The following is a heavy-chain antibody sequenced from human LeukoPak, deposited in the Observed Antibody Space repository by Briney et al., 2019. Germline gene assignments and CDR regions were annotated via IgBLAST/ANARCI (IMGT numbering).Heavy chain of an antibody. D-gene: IGHD2-15*01. CDR1: GGTFSSYA. CDR3: ARQTYCSGGSCSGNPNWFDP. CDR2: IIPILGIA. Sequence: GASVKVSCKASGGTFSSYAISWVRQAPGQGLEWMGRIIPILGIANYAQKFQGRVTITADKSTSTAYMELSSLRSEDTAVYYRARQTYCSGGSCSGNPNWFDPWGQGTLVTVSS. V-gene: IGHV1-69*04. J-gene: IGHJ5*02.